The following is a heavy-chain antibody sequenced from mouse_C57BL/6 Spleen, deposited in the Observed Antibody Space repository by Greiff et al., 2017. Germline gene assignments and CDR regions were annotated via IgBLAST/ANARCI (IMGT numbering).Heavy chain of an antibody. CDR1: GYTFTSYW. D-gene: IGHD3-2*02. J-gene: IGHJ3*01. CDR2: IYPGSGST. CDR3: ARWRSLDSSGYVAY. Sequence: QVQLQQSGAELVKPGASVKMSCKASGYTFTSYWITWVKQRPGQGLEWIGDIYPGSGSTNYNEKFKSKATLTVDTSSSTAYMQLSSLTSEDSAVYYCARWRSLDSSGYVAYWGQGTLVTVSA. V-gene: IGHV1-55*01.